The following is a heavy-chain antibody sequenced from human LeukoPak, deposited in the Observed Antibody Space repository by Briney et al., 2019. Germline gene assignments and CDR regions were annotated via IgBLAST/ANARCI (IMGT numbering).Heavy chain of an antibody. Sequence: GGSLRLSCAASGFTFSSYSMNWVRQAPGKGLEWVSSISSSSSYIYYADSVKGRFTISRDNAKNSLYLQMNSLRAEDTAVYYCARDRPCIGGQRISRGAFDIWGQGTMVTVSS. V-gene: IGHV3-21*01. D-gene: IGHD3-16*01. CDR3: ARDRPCIGGQRISRGAFDI. J-gene: IGHJ3*02. CDR2: ISSSSSYI. CDR1: GFTFSSYS.